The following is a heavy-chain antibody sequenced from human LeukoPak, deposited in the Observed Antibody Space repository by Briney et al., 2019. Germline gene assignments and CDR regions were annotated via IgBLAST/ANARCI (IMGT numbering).Heavy chain of an antibody. J-gene: IGHJ4*02. CDR3: ARDLPGGLGELSL. CDR1: GFTFSSYA. V-gene: IGHV3-30-3*01. CDR2: ISYDGSNK. Sequence: PGRSLRLSCAASGFTFSSYAMHWVRQAPGKGLEWVAVISYDGSNKYYADSVKGRFTISRDNSKNTLYLQMNSLRAEDTAVYYCARDLPGGLGELSLWGQGTLVTVSS. D-gene: IGHD3-16*02.